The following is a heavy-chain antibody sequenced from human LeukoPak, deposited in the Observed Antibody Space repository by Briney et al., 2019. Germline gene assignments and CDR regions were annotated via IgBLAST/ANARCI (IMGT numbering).Heavy chain of an antibody. CDR3: ARDPADCSSTSCYRLSEYNWFDP. D-gene: IGHD2-2*02. CDR2: ISYDGSNK. CDR1: GFTFSSYA. V-gene: IGHV3-30*04. J-gene: IGHJ5*02. Sequence: PGGSLRLSCAASGFTFSSYAMHWVRQAPGKGLEWVAVISYDGSNKYYADSVKGRFTISRDNSKNTLYLQMNSLRAEDTAVYYCARDPADCSSTSCYRLSEYNWFDPWGQGTLVTVSS.